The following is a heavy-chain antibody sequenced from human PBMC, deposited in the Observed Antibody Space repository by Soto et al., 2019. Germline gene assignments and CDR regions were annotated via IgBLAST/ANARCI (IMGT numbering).Heavy chain of an antibody. CDR3: ARDPEPQYYFDS. J-gene: IGHJ4*02. CDR2: ISGSGGTT. Sequence: QPQLVESGGGLVKPGGSLRLSCAASRLTFSDYYMGWIRQAPGKGLEWISYISGSGGTTSYADSVKGRFTISRDNAKNSLYLHMNSLRVEDTAIYYCARDPEPQYYFDSWGQGTLVTVSS. CDR1: RLTFSDYY. V-gene: IGHV3-11*01.